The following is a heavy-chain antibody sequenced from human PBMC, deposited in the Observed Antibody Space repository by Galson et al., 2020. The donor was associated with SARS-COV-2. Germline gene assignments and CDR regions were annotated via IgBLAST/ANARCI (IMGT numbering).Heavy chain of an antibody. V-gene: IGHV5-51*01. CDR1: GYSFTSYW. J-gene: IGHJ6*02. CDR2: IYPGDSDT. CDR3: ARLIRTAMDETKDYYYGMDV. Sequence: GESLKISCKGSGYSFTSYWIGWVRQMPGKGLEWMGIIYPGDSDTRYSPSFQGQVTISADKSISTAYLQWSSLKASDTAMYYCARLIRTAMDETKDYYYGMDVWGQGTTVTVSS. D-gene: IGHD5-18*01.